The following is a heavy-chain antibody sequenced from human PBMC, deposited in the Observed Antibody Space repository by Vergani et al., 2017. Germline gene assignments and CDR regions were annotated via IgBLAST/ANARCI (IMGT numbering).Heavy chain of an antibody. Sequence: QVQLVQSGAEVKKPGASVKVSCKASGYTFTGYYMHWVRQAPGQGLEWMGWINPNSGGTNYAQKFQGRVTMTRDTSISTAYMGLSRLNTDDTAVYYCARVGCPSGMGIAAAGSSRNSWFDPWGQGTLVTVSS. CDR2: INPNSGGT. D-gene: IGHD6-13*01. J-gene: IGHJ5*02. CDR1: GYTFTGYY. CDR3: ARVGCPSGMGIAAAGSSRNSWFDP. V-gene: IGHV1-2*02.